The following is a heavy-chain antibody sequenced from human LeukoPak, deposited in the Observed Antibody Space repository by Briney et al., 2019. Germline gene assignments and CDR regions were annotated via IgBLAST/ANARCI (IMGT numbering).Heavy chain of an antibody. V-gene: IGHV3-30*02. J-gene: IGHJ3*02. CDR2: IRYDGSNK. D-gene: IGHD4-17*01. Sequence: GGSLRLSCAASGFTFSSYGMHWVRQAPGKGLEWVAFIRYDGSNKYNADSVKGRFTISRDNSKNTLYLQMNRLRAEDTAIYFCARDPNGDYIGAFEILGQGTKVTVSS. CDR3: ARDPNGDYIGAFEI. CDR1: GFTFSSYG.